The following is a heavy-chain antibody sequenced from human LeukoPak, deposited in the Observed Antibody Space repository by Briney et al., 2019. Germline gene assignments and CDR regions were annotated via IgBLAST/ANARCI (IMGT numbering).Heavy chain of an antibody. D-gene: IGHD6-13*01. Sequence: GGSLRLSCAASGFTVSSNYMSWVRQAPGKGLEWVSSISSTGDYIYYADSVKGRFTISRDNAKNSLFLQMNSLRDEDTAVYHCARDRQQQLSACDIWGQGTMATVSS. CDR2: ISSTGDYI. V-gene: IGHV3-21*01. J-gene: IGHJ3*02. CDR3: ARDRQQQLSACDI. CDR1: GFTVSSNY.